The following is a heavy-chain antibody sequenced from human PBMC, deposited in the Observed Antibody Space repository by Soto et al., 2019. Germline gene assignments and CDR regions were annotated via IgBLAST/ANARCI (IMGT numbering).Heavy chain of an antibody. J-gene: IGHJ1*01. V-gene: IGHV3-23*01. D-gene: IGHD4-17*01. CDR1: GFTFKNYA. CDR2: TTGSGANK. Sequence: EVNLLESGGGVVQPGESLRISCVGSGFTFKNYAMTWVRQAPGKGLEWVSGTTGSGANKHYADSVRGRFTISRDNSKKTLYLEVKSVRVEDTAVYYCAKDGDFGEDGPAEYFEHWGQGTLVTVSS. CDR3: AKDGDFGEDGPAEYFEH.